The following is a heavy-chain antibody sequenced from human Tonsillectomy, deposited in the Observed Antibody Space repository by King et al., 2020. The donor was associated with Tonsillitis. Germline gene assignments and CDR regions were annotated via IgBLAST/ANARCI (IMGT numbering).Heavy chain of an antibody. Sequence: QLQESGPGLVKPSETLSLTCTVSGGSISSYYWSWIRQPPGKGLEWIGYIYYSGSTNYNPSLKSRVTISVDTSKNQFSLKLRSVTAADTAVYYCASIFQHYYGMDVWGQGTTVTVSS. D-gene: IGHD2-21*01. CDR3: ASIFQHYYGMDV. CDR1: GGSISSYY. V-gene: IGHV4-59*01. J-gene: IGHJ6*02. CDR2: IYYSGST.